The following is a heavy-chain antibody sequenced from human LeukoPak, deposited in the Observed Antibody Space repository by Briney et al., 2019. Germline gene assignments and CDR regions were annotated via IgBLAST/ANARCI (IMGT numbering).Heavy chain of an antibody. CDR2: IKSKTDGGTT. CDR1: GFTFSNAW. J-gene: IGHJ4*02. V-gene: IGHV3-15*01. Sequence: GGSLRLSCAASGFTFSNAWMSWVRQAPGKGLEWVGRIKSKTDGGTTDYAAPVKGRFTISRDDSKNTLYLQMNSLKTEDTAVYYCTTDTAMVIVYYFDYWGQGTLVTVSS. CDR3: TTDTAMVIVYYFDY. D-gene: IGHD5-18*01.